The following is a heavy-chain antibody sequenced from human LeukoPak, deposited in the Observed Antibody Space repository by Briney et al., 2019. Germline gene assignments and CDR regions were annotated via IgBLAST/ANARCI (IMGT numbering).Heavy chain of an antibody. J-gene: IGHJ4*02. D-gene: IGHD3-10*01. CDR3: AKPYYYGSRSYMDY. CDR1: GFTFSSYG. CDR2: ISYDESNT. Sequence: PGGSLRLSCAASGFTFSSYGMHWVRQAPGKGLEWVAVISYDESNTYYADSVKGRFTISRDNSKNMLYLQMNSLRAEDTAVYYCAKPYYYGSRSYMDYWGQGTLATVSS. V-gene: IGHV3-30*18.